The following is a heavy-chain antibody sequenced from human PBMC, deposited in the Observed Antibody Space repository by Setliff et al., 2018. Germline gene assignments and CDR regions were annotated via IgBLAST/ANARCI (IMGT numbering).Heavy chain of an antibody. J-gene: IGHJ4*02. D-gene: IGHD3-16*01. Sequence: ASVKVSCKASGYTFATHAIHWVRQAPGQRPEWMGLINTDNGRPAYSQKFQGRVTIARGTSASILYMELSSLISEDTAIYFCASEKWGTGYIDFWGQGTPVTVSS. CDR1: GYTFATHA. V-gene: IGHV1-3*04. CDR3: ASEKWGTGYIDF. CDR2: INTDNGRP.